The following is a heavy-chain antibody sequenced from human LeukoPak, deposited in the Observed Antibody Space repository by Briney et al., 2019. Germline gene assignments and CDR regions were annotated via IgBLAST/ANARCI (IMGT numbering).Heavy chain of an antibody. V-gene: IGHV1-18*01. J-gene: IGHJ3*02. Sequence: ASVKVSCKASGYTFTSYGINWVRQAPGQGLEWVGWVSPYTDNTDYTQELQGRVTMTTDTSTSTAYVELRSLTSDDTAVYYCARSAAAGTSVFDIWGQGTMVTVSS. D-gene: IGHD6-13*01. CDR3: ARSAAAGTSVFDI. CDR2: VSPYTDNT. CDR1: GYTFTSYG.